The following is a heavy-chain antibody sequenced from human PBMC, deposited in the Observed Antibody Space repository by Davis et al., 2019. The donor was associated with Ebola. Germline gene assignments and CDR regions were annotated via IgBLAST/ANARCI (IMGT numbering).Heavy chain of an antibody. CDR3: ARGRARLDY. Sequence: SQTLSLTCAVYGGSFSGYYWSWIRQPPGKGLEWIGEINHSGSTNYNPSLKSRVTISVDTSKNQFSLKLSSVTAADTAVYYCARGRARLDYWGQGTLVTVSS. V-gene: IGHV4-34*01. CDR1: GGSFSGYY. CDR2: INHSGST. J-gene: IGHJ4*02.